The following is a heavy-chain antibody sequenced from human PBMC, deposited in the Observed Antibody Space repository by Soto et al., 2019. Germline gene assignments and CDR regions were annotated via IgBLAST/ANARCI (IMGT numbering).Heavy chain of an antibody. V-gene: IGHV4-59*08. D-gene: IGHD6-13*01. CDR2: IYYSGST. J-gene: IGHJ5*02. Sequence: SETLSLTCTVSGDSISSYYWSWIRQPPGKGLEWIGYIYYSGSTNYNPSLKSRATISVDTSKNQFSLKLSSVTAADTAVYYCARHPTAAANNWFDPWGQGTLVTVSS. CDR3: ARHPTAAANNWFDP. CDR1: GDSISSYY.